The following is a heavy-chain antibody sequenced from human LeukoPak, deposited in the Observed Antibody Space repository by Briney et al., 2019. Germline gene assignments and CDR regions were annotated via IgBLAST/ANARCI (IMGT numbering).Heavy chain of an antibody. J-gene: IGHJ3*02. CDR3: AKALYSSSSGRDAFDI. Sequence: PGGSLRLSCAASGFTFDDYAMHWVRQAPGKGLEWVSGISWNSGSIGYADSVKGRFTISRDNAKNSLYLQMNSLRAEDMALYYCAKALYSSSSGRDAFDIWGQGTMVTVSS. CDR1: GFTFDDYA. V-gene: IGHV3-9*03. D-gene: IGHD6-6*01. CDR2: ISWNSGSI.